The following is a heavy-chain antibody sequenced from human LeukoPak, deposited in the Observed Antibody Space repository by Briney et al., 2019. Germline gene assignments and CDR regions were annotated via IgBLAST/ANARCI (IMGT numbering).Heavy chain of an antibody. J-gene: IGHJ3*02. CDR3: ARGVQWLVEGTAFDI. V-gene: IGHV1-69*05. D-gene: IGHD6-19*01. Sequence: ASVKVSCKASGGTFSSYAISWVRQAPGQGLEWIGRIIPIFGTANYAQKFQGRVTITTDESTSTAYMELSSLRSEDTAVYYCARGVQWLVEGTAFDIWGQGTMVTVSS. CDR2: IIPIFGTA. CDR1: GGTFSSYA.